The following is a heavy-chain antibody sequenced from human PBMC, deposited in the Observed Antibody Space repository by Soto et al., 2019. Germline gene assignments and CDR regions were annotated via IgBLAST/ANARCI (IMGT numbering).Heavy chain of an antibody. V-gene: IGHV3-53*01. CDR1: GFTVSSNY. Sequence: VGSLRLSCAAPGFTVSSNYMSWVRQAPWKGLEWVSVIYSGGKTDYADSVKGRFTISRDNSKRTVYPQMNSLRAEDTGVYYCARARDGYNFLYEPTWGQGTLVTVSS. J-gene: IGHJ4*02. D-gene: IGHD5-12*01. CDR2: IYSGGKT. CDR3: ARARDGYNFLYEPT.